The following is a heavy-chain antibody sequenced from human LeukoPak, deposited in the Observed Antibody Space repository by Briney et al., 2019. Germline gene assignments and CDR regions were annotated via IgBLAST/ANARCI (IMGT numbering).Heavy chain of an antibody. D-gene: IGHD3-10*01. CDR2: ISSSGRII. Sequence: GGSLRLSCAASGFTFSSYEMNWVRQAPGKGLEWVSYISSSGRIIYYADSVNGRLTISRDSAQNSLYRQINSLRPEDTALYYCGRFNREDAFDIWGQGTMVSVSS. J-gene: IGHJ3*02. V-gene: IGHV3-48*03. CDR3: GRFNREDAFDI. CDR1: GFTFSSYE.